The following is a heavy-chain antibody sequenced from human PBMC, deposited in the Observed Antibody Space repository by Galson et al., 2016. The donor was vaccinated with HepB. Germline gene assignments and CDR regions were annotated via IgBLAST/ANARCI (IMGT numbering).Heavy chain of an antibody. CDR1: GFSFSNYG. CDR2: VSSGGTTQ. CDR3: AREGGTSGTYRYSFDY. J-gene: IGHJ4*02. D-gene: IGHD1-26*01. V-gene: IGHV3-30*03. Sequence: SLRLSCAASGFSFSNYGMHWVRQAPGKGLEWVAVVSSGGTTQYYADSVKGRFTISRDNSKSTLYLQMDSLRIDATAVYYCAREGGTSGTYRYSFDYWGQGNLVTVSS.